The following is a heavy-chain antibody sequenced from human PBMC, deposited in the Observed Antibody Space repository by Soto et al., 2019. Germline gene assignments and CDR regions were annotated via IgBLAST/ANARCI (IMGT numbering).Heavy chain of an antibody. CDR1: GFTFSSYD. Sequence: QVQLVESGGGVVQPGRSLRLSCAASGFTFSSYDMHWVRQAPGKGLEWVAVISYDGSNKYYADSVKGRFTISRDNSKNTLYLQMNSLRAEDTAVYYCAKDRTGLLWFGELFHWGQGTLVTVSS. CDR2: ISYDGSNK. J-gene: IGHJ4*02. CDR3: AKDRTGLLWFGELFH. V-gene: IGHV3-30*18. D-gene: IGHD3-10*01.